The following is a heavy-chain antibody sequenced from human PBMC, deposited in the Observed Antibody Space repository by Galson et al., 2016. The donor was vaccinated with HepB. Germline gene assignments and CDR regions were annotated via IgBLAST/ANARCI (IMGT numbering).Heavy chain of an antibody. CDR1: GFNLSGYN. J-gene: IGHJ6*03. V-gene: IGHV3-48*02. CDR2: LSSGRRII. CDR3: VRERGYSGYSYYYYLDV. Sequence: SLRLSCAASGFNLSGYNMNWVRQVPGKGLEWISYLSSGRRIIYYADSVKGRFTISRDNAKSSLYLQMNSLRDEDTAVYYCVRERGYSGYSYYYYLDVWGKGTTVTVSS. D-gene: IGHD5-12*01.